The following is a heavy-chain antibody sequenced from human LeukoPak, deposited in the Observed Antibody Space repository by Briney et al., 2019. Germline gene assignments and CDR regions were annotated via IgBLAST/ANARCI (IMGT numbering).Heavy chain of an antibody. CDR1: GGSISSYD. CDR3: ARTPSAGQYYYYYYYMDV. CDR2: IYYSGST. J-gene: IGHJ6*03. Sequence: SSETLSLTCTVSGGSISSYDWSWIRQPPGKGLEWIGYIYYSGSTNYNPSLKSRVTISVDTSKNQFSLKLSSVTAADTAVYYCARTPSAGQYYYYYYYMDVWGKGTTVTVSS. D-gene: IGHD6-13*01. V-gene: IGHV4-59*01.